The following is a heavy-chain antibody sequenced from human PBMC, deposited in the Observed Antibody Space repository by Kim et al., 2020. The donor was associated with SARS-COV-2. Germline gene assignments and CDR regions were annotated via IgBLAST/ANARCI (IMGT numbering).Heavy chain of an antibody. J-gene: IGHJ4*02. CDR3: ARDGGPEQWLVLYYFDY. V-gene: IGHV3-30*01. D-gene: IGHD6-19*01. Sequence: VKGRFTISRDNSKNTLYLQMNSLRAEDTAVYYCARDGGPEQWLVLYYFDYWGQGTLVTVSS.